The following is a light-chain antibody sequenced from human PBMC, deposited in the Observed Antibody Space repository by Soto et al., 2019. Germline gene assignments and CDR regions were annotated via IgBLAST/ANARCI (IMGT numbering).Light chain of an antibody. CDR3: QMWDSSRDRQVV. V-gene: IGLV3-21*04. CDR2: SDS. J-gene: IGLJ1*01. Sequence: SYELTQPPSVSVAPGKTARITCGGNNIGSTSVHWYQQKPGQAPVLVIHSDSDRPSGIPERFSGSKSGDTATLNISRVEAGDGADYYCQMWDSSRDRQVVFGIGTKLTVL. CDR1: NIGSTS.